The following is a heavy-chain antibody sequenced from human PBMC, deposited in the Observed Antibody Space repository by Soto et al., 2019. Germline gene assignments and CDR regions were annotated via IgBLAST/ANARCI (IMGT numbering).Heavy chain of an antibody. V-gene: IGHV1-69*13. D-gene: IGHD2-15*01. Sequence: ASVKVSCKASGGTFSSYSISWVLQAPGQGLEWMGGIIPIFGTANYAQKFQGRVTIAADESTSTAYMELSSLRSEDTAVYYCARDLTGYCSGGSCYGGYYYGMDVWGQGTTVTV. CDR1: GGTFSSYS. J-gene: IGHJ6*02. CDR3: ARDLTGYCSGGSCYGGYYYGMDV. CDR2: IIPIFGTA.